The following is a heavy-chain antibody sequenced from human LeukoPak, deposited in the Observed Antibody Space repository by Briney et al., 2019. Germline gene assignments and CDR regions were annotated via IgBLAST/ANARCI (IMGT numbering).Heavy chain of an antibody. CDR1: GFTFSTYA. Sequence: GGSLRLSCSASGFTFSTYAMHWVRQAPGKGLEYVSSISSDGGGTDYAVSVKGRFTISRDNSKNTLYLQMSSLRPEDTAVYYCARETEYYGSGSYYIGYWGQGTLVTVSS. CDR2: ISSDGGGT. D-gene: IGHD3-10*01. J-gene: IGHJ4*02. CDR3: ARETEYYGSGSYYIGY. V-gene: IGHV3-64D*06.